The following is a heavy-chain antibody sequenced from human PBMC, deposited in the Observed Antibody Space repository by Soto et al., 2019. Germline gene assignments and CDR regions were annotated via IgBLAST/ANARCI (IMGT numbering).Heavy chain of an antibody. CDR2: IKPDGSQK. D-gene: IGHD3-22*01. Sequence: EMQLVESGGGLVQPGVSLRLSCAASGFTFTSYWMTWVRQAPGKGLEWVANIKPDGSQKWYVDSVRGRFTISRDNAKNSLYSQMSSLRAEDTAIYYCARGDYYDTNGPFSDAFDVWGQGTMVTVSS. J-gene: IGHJ3*01. V-gene: IGHV3-7*04. CDR3: ARGDYYDTNGPFSDAFDV. CDR1: GFTFTSYW.